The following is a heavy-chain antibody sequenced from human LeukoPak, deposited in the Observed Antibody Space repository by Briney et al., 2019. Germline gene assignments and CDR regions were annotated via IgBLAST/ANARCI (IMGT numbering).Heavy chain of an antibody. D-gene: IGHD6-19*01. CDR1: GFTFSSYG. J-gene: IGHJ4*02. V-gene: IGHV3-30*02. CDR3: AKSSGGGWYVQYFDY. Sequence: PGGSLRLSCAASGFTFSSYGMHWVRQAPGKGLEWVAFIQYDGSNKYYADSVRGRFTISRDNSKNTLYLQMNSLRTEDTAVYYCAKSSGGGWYVQYFDYWGQGALVTVSS. CDR2: IQYDGSNK.